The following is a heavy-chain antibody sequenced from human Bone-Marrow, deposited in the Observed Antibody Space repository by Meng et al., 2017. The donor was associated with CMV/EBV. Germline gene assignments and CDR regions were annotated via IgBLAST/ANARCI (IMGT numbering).Heavy chain of an antibody. J-gene: IGHJ5*02. V-gene: IGHV3-64*02. D-gene: IGHD3-10*01. CDR1: GFTFSSYA. Sequence: GESLKISCAASGFTFSSYAMHWVRQAPGKGLEYVSAISSNGGSTYYADSVKGRFTISRDNAKNSLYLQMNSLRAEDTAVYYCARDVGSGSYSPGWFDPWGQGTLVTVSS. CDR3: ARDVGSGSYSPGWFDP. CDR2: ISSNGGST.